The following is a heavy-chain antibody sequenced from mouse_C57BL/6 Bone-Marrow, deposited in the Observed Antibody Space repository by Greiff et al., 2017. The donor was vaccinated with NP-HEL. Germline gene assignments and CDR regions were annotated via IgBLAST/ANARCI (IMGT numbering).Heavy chain of an antibody. V-gene: IGHV1-76*01. Sequence: QVHVKQSGAELVRPGASVKLSCKASGYTFTDYYINWVKQRPGQGLEWIARIYPGSGNTYYNEKFKGKATLTAEKSSSTAYMQLSSLTSEDSAVYFCARRGAAQAPYAMDYWGQGTSVTVSS. CDR3: ARRGAAQAPYAMDY. J-gene: IGHJ4*01. CDR2: IYPGSGNT. D-gene: IGHD3-2*02. CDR1: GYTFTDYY.